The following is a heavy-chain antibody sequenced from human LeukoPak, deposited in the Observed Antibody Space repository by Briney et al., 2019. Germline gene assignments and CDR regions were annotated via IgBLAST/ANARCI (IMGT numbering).Heavy chain of an antibody. CDR3: PRGPKMITMIVVVKTYYFDY. J-gene: IGHJ4*02. CDR1: GGSFSGYY. D-gene: IGHD3-22*01. V-gene: IGHV4-34*01. Sequence: SETLSLTCAVYGGSFSGYYWSWIRQPPGKGLEWIGEINHSGSTNYNPSLKSRVTISVDTSKNQFSLKLSSVTAADTAVYYCPRGPKMITMIVVVKTYYFDYWGQGTLVTVSS. CDR2: INHSGST.